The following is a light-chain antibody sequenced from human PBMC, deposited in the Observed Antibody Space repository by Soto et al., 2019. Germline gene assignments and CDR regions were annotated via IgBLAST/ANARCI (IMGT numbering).Light chain of an antibody. CDR1: QSIGRY. V-gene: IGKV1-39*01. CDR2: AAS. CDR3: QQRFHSPVT. J-gene: IGKJ4*01. Sequence: DIQMTQSPSSLSASVGDRVTITCRASQSIGRYLNWYQQTPGRAPKFLISAASSLQSGVPSRFSGSGSGTEFPLTISHLPPEGFSNYQRQQRFHSPVTFGGGTKVEIK.